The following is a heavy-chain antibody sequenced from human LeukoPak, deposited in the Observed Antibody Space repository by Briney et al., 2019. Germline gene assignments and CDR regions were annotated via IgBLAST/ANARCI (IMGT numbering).Heavy chain of an antibody. CDR1: GYTFISYG. J-gene: IGHJ2*01. D-gene: IGHD2-21*02. V-gene: IGHV1-18*01. CDR3: ARGLGVVTAQSEQPKPRYFDL. CDR2: ISGYNGNT. Sequence: ASVKVSCKASGYTFISYGISWVRQAPGQGLEWMGWISGYNGNTNYAQNLQGRVTMTTDTSTSTAYMELRSLRSDDTAVYYCARGLGVVTAQSEQPKPRYFDLWGRGTQVTGSS.